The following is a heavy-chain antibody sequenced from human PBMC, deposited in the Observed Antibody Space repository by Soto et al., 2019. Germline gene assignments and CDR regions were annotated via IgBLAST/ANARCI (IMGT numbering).Heavy chain of an antibody. V-gene: IGHV3-21*01. Sequence: EVQLVESGGGLVKPGGSLRLSCAASGFTFSSYSMNWVRQAPGKGLEWVSSISSSSSYIYYADSVKGRFTISRDNAKNSLYLQMNSLRAEDTAVYYCARDTPYSSSWYHAFDYWGQGTLVTVSS. CDR3: ARDTPYSSSWYHAFDY. D-gene: IGHD6-13*01. J-gene: IGHJ4*02. CDR1: GFTFSSYS. CDR2: ISSSSSYI.